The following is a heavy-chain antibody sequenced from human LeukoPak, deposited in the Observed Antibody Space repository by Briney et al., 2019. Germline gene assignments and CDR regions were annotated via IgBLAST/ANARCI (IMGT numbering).Heavy chain of an antibody. Sequence: PGGSLRLSCAASGFTVSSNYMSWVRQAAGKGLEWVSEIYSDGRTYYAASVKGRFTISRDNSKNTLYLQMNSLRAEDTAVYYCAKDWREYYYDSSGYYFYYYYMDVWGKGTTVTISS. CDR1: GFTVSSNY. D-gene: IGHD3-22*01. CDR3: AKDWREYYYDSSGYYFYYYYMDV. J-gene: IGHJ6*03. V-gene: IGHV3-53*05. CDR2: IYSDGRT.